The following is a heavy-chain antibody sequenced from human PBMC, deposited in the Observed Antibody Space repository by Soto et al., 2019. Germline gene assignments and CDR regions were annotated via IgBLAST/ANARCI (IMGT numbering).Heavy chain of an antibody. J-gene: IGHJ6*02. D-gene: IGHD1-20*01. Sequence: GGSVRLSCAASEFTFDKYYMTWVRQAPGKGPEWVANIKPDGSEQYYVDSVKGRFTISRDNANNSLYLQMNSLRAEDTAVYFCARGNWNYYYGFDVWGQGTTVTVSS. CDR2: IKPDGSEQ. CDR1: EFTFDKYY. V-gene: IGHV3-7*01. CDR3: ARGNWNYYYGFDV.